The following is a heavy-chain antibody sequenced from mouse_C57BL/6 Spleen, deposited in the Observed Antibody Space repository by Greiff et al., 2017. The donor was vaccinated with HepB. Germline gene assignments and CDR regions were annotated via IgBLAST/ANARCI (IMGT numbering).Heavy chain of an antibody. D-gene: IGHD2-5*01. Sequence: QVQLQQPGTELVKPGASVKLSCKASGYTFTSYWMHWVKQRPGQGLEWIGNINPSNGGTNYNEKFKSKATLTVDKSSSTAYMQLSSLTSEDSAVYDCARYSNYLYYAMDYWGQGTSVTVSS. CDR1: GYTFTSYW. CDR3: ARYSNYLYYAMDY. J-gene: IGHJ4*01. CDR2: INPSNGGT. V-gene: IGHV1-53*01.